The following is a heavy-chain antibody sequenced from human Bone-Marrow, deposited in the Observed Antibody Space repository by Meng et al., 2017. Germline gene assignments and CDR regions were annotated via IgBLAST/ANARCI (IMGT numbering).Heavy chain of an antibody. CDR1: GGTFSSYA. CDR3: ARSTMGYSYGYYYYYGMDV. CDR2: IIPIFGTA. Sequence: VSCKASGGTFSSYAISWVRQAPGQGLDWMGGIIPIFGTANYAQKFQGRVTITADESTSTAYMELSSLRSEDTAVYYCARSTMGYSYGYYYYYGMDVWGQGTTVTVSS. V-gene: IGHV1-69*01. D-gene: IGHD5-18*01. J-gene: IGHJ6*02.